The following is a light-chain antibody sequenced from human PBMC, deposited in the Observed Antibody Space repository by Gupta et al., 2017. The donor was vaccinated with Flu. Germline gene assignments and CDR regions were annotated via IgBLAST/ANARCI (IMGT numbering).Light chain of an antibody. V-gene: IGLV2-8*01. CDR1: RSDVGGYNY. J-gene: IGLJ2*01. CDR3: CSYGGSKF. CDR2: EVN. Sequence: QSSLTQPPSASGSPGPSVPFSFTGTRSDVGGYNYVYWYQQAPGKAPKLIIYEVNKRPSGVADRFSGSKSGNTASRTVSGLLAEDEADYYCCSYGGSKFFGGGTKLTVL.